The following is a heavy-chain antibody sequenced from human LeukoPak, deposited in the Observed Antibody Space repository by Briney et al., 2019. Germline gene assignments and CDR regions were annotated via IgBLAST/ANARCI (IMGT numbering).Heavy chain of an antibody. V-gene: IGHV4-38-2*01. J-gene: IGHJ4*02. CDR1: GYSLSSDYY. Sequence: SETLSLTCAVSGYSLSSDYYWGWIRQPPGQGLEWIGTIYHSGPTYYNPSVKSRVTIALDTSKNQFSLILSSVTAADTAVYYCASQRSIGTGNYYTGYWGQGTLVTVSS. D-gene: IGHD3-10*01. CDR3: ASQRSIGTGNYYTGY. CDR2: IYHSGPT.